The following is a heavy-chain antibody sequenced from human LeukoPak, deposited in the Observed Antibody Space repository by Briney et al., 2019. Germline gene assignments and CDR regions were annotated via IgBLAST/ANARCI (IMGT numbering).Heavy chain of an antibody. CDR3: ARGGVLPFDY. J-gene: IGHJ4*02. CDR2: IYFSGST. D-gene: IGHD3-3*01. CDR1: GDSISNYY. Sequence: SETLSLTCTVSGDSISNYYWSWLRQPPGKGLEWIGYIYFSGSTNYNPSLKSRVTISVDTSKNQFSLKLSSVTAADTAVYYCARGGVLPFDYWGQETLVTVSS. V-gene: IGHV4-59*01.